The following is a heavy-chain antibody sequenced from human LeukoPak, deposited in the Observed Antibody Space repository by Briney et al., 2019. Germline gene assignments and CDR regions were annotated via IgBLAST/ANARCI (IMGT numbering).Heavy chain of an antibody. CDR3: ARVSSGWFCYFDY. D-gene: IGHD6-19*01. Sequence: GGSLRLSCAASGFTFSSYSMNWVRQAPGKGLEWVSYISSSSNTIYYADSVKGRFTISRDNAKNSLFLQMNSLRDEDTAVYYCARVSSGWFCYFDYWGQGTLVTVSS. CDR1: GFTFSSYS. V-gene: IGHV3-48*02. CDR2: ISSSSNTI. J-gene: IGHJ4*02.